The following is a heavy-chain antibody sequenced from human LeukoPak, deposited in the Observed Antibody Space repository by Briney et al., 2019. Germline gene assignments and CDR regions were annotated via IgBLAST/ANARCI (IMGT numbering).Heavy chain of an antibody. Sequence: GGSLRLSCAASGFSFSSYAMNCVRQAPGKGLEGVSCIRSSADSTYYAASVKGRFTISRDNSKNTLFLQINSLRAEDTAVYYCAKARLPETYYGSGGNDYWGQGTLVTVSS. V-gene: IGHV3-23*01. D-gene: IGHD3-10*01. J-gene: IGHJ4*02. CDR3: AKARLPETYYGSGGNDY. CDR2: IRSSADST. CDR1: GFSFSSYA.